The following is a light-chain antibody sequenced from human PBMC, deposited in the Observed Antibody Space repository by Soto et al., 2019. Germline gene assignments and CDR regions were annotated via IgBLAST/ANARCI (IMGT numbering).Light chain of an antibody. Sequence: QSVLTQPPPVSAAPGQKVTISCSGSSSNIGNNYVSWYQHLPGSAPKLLIYDNNKRPSGIPDRFSGSKSGTSATLGITGLQTGDEADYYCGTWDSSLRVVVFGGGTK. CDR3: GTWDSSLRVVV. V-gene: IGLV1-51*01. J-gene: IGLJ2*01. CDR2: DNN. CDR1: SSNIGNNY.